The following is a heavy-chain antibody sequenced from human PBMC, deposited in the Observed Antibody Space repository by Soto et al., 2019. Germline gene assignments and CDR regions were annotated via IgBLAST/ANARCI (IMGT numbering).Heavy chain of an antibody. Sequence: GGSLRLSCVASRFDFSSYEMSWVRQAAGKGLEWVSRVSLTGDRTNYAGSVKGRFTVSRDNFKNALYLGMDSLRPDDTAIYYCARGGGYCTPTSCAIDSWGRGTPVTVSS. D-gene: IGHD2-8*01. CDR2: VSLTGDRT. CDR1: RFDFSSYE. J-gene: IGHJ4*02. V-gene: IGHV3-23*01. CDR3: ARGGGYCTPTSCAIDS.